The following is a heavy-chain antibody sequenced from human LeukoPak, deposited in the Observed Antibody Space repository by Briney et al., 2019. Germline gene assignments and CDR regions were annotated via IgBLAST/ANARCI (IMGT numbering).Heavy chain of an antibody. CDR3: ARVTPRPGEIDY. CDR2: INHSGST. V-gene: IGHV4-34*01. CDR1: GGSFSGYY. D-gene: IGHD2-21*01. J-gene: IGHJ4*02. Sequence: PSETLSLTCAVYGGSFSGYYWSWIRQPPGKGLEWIGEINHSGSTNYNPSLKSRVTISVDTSKNQFSLKLSSVTAADTAVYYCARVTPRPGEIDYWGQGTLVTVSS.